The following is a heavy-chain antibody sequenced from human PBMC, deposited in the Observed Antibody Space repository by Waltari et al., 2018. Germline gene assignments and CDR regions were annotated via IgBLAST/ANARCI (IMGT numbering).Heavy chain of an antibody. D-gene: IGHD1-26*01. CDR2: ISYDSANK. V-gene: IGHV3-30*18. J-gene: IGHJ4*02. CDR3: AKDQKITGATAFDS. Sequence: QVQLVESGGGVVQPGGSLRLSCAASGFTFSTYGMHWVRQAPGKGLEWVAVISYDSANKFYADSMKGQFAISRDNSKNTLYLQMNSLRVEDTAVYYCAKDQKITGATAFDSWGQGTLVIVSS. CDR1: GFTFSTYG.